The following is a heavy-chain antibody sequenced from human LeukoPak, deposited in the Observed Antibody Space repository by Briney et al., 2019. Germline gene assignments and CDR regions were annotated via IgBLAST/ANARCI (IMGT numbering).Heavy chain of an antibody. J-gene: IGHJ3*02. Sequence: GGSLRLSCAASGFTFSTYWMSWVRQAPGKGLEWVAVISYDETNKYHADSVKGRFTISRDNSKNTLYLQMNSLRAEDAAVYYCARELRDMAGYDAFDIWGQGAMVTVSS. CDR3: ARELRDMAGYDAFDI. V-gene: IGHV3-30-3*01. CDR2: ISYDETNK. D-gene: IGHD6-19*01. CDR1: GFTFSTYW.